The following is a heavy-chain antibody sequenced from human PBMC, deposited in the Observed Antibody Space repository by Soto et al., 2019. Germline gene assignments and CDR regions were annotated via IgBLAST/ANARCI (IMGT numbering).Heavy chain of an antibody. V-gene: IGHV3-23*01. CDR2: ITGGSSNL. Sequence: EVQLLESGGGLEQPGGSLRLSCAASGFTFRDYAMSWVRQAPGKGLEWVTTITGGSSNLYYSDSVKGRFAISRDNSKNTLYLQMDSLTAEDTAVYYCAKGGAVYGLLTHDYWGQGTLVTVSS. CDR3: AKGGAVYGLLTHDY. D-gene: IGHD3-9*01. J-gene: IGHJ4*02. CDR1: GFTFRDYA.